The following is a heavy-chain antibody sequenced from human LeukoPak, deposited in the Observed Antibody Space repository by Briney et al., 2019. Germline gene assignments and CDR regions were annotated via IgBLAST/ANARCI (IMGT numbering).Heavy chain of an antibody. CDR3: AKDGAYYDFNWFDP. CDR2: IDDSGDST. D-gene: IGHD3-3*01. CDR1: GFTFGSYA. V-gene: IGHV3-23*01. Sequence: GGSLRLSCAASGFTFGSYAMSWVRQAPGKGLEWVSRIDDSGDSTYYADSVKGRFTISRDNSKNTLYLQMNSLRAEDTAVYYCAKDGAYYDFNWFDPWGQGTLVTVSS. J-gene: IGHJ5*02.